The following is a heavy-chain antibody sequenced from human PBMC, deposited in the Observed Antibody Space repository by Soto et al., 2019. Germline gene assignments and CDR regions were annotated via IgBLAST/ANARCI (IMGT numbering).Heavy chain of an antibody. Sequence: QITLKESGPTLVKPTQPLTLTCTFSGFSLSTTGVGVGWIRQPPGKALEWLALIYWDDDNRYSPSLKSRLTITKDTSKNQVVLTMTNMDPVDTATYYCAHRSVLCSGGSCYSHPFDYWGQGTLVTVSS. V-gene: IGHV2-5*02. J-gene: IGHJ4*02. CDR2: IYWDDDN. CDR1: GFSLSTTGVG. CDR3: AHRSVLCSGGSCYSHPFDY. D-gene: IGHD2-15*01.